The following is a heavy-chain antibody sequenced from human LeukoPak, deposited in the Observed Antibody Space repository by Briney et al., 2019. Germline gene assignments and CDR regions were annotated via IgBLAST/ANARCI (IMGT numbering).Heavy chain of an antibody. Sequence: GASVKVSCKASGYPFINYEINWVRQATGQGLEWMGWMNPNSGSTGSAQKFQGRVTMTRNTSISTAYLELSSLRSEDTAVYYCARIVYSGAHWGQGTLVTVSS. CDR1: GYPFINYE. CDR3: ARIVYSGAH. CDR2: MNPNSGST. D-gene: IGHD6-19*01. V-gene: IGHV1-8*01. J-gene: IGHJ4*02.